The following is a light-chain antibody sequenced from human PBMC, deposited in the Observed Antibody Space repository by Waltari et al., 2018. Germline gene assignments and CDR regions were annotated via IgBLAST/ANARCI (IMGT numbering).Light chain of an antibody. V-gene: IGLV2-18*02. Sequence: QSALTQPPPVSGSPGQSVTISCPGTRRDVGSYTRFPWYQQPPGTAPKLMIYDVSKRPSGVPDRFSGSKSGNTASLTISGLQAEDEADYYCSSYTSSSYVVFGGGTKLTVL. CDR1: RRDVGSYTR. CDR2: DVS. CDR3: SSYTSSSYVV. J-gene: IGLJ2*01.